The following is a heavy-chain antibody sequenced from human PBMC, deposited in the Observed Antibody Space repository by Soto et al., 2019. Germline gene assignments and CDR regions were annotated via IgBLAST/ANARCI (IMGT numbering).Heavy chain of an antibody. CDR1: GGSISSGGYY. V-gene: IGHV4-31*03. CDR2: IYYSGST. CDR3: ARVWKHLAARFDY. D-gene: IGHD1-1*01. Sequence: SETLSLTCTVSGGSISSGGYYWSWIRQHPGKGLEWIGYIYYSGSTYYNPSLKSRVTISVDTSKNQFSLKLSSVTAADTAVYYCARVWKHLAARFDYWGQGTLVTVSS. J-gene: IGHJ4*02.